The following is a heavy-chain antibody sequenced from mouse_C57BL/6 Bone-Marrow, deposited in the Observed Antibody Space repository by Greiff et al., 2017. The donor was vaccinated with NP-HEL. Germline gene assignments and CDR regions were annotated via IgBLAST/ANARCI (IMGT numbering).Heavy chain of an antibody. V-gene: IGHV3-6*01. D-gene: IGHD1-1*01. CDR2: ISYDGSN. CDR3: ARRGLRQGFDY. J-gene: IGHJ2*01. CDR1: GYSITSGYY. Sequence: EVKLMESGPGLVKPSQSLSLTCSVTGYSITSGYYWNWIRQFPGNKLEWMGYISYDGSNNYNPSLKNRISITRDTSKNQFFLKLNSVTTEDTATYYCARRGLRQGFDYWGQGTTLTVSS.